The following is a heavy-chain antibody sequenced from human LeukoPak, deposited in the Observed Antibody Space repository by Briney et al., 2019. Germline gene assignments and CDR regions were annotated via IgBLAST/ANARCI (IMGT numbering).Heavy chain of an antibody. J-gene: IGHJ4*02. CDR3: ARVGVPVKNDY. CDR2: ISVYNGDT. V-gene: IGHV1-18*01. Sequence: GASVKVSCKASGYSFTSYGFSWLRQAPGQGLEYMGWISVYNGDTNYAQKLQGRVTMTTDTSTSTAYMELRILRSDDTAVYYCARVGVPVKNDYWGQGTLVTVSS. D-gene: IGHD2-2*01. CDR1: GYSFTSYG.